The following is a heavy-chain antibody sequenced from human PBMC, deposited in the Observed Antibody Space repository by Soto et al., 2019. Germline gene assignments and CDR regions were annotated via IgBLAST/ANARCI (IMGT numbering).Heavy chain of an antibody. Sequence: SLKISCRGSGYSFTSYWTDRVRQMPGKGLEWMGIIYPGDSDTRYSPSFQGQVTISADTSISTAYLQWSSLKASDTAMYYCARRPLSSSLLVASKSRTYYFDYWGQGTLVTVSS. CDR3: ARRPLSSSLLVASKSRTYYFDY. V-gene: IGHV5-51*01. J-gene: IGHJ4*02. CDR1: GYSFTSYW. D-gene: IGHD6-13*01. CDR2: IYPGDSDT.